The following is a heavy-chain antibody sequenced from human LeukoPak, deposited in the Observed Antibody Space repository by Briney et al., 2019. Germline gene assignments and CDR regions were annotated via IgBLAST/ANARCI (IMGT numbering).Heavy chain of an antibody. CDR2: IYWNDDK. J-gene: IGHJ5*02. D-gene: IGHD3-10*01. CDR3: AHRGDITMVRGVSPIRGWFDP. Sequence: SGPTLVKPTQTLTLTCTFSGFSLSTSGVGVGWIRQPPGKALEWLAVIYWNDDKRYSPVLKSRLTITKDTSKNQVVLTMTNMDPVDTATYYCAHRGDITMVRGVSPIRGWFDPWGQGTLVTISS. V-gene: IGHV2-5*01. CDR1: GFSLSTSGVG.